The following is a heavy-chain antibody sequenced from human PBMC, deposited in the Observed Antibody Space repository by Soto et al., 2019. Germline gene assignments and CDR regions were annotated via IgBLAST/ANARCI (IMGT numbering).Heavy chain of an antibody. CDR1: LYTFNRNG. D-gene: IGHD3-22*01. V-gene: IGHV1-18*01. Sequence: GXSVQVSYKTSLYTFNRNGISWVRQAPGQGLEWMGWISPKIGSKKYAQKYQGRVIMTTDTSTSTAYMELRSLRCDDTAVYYCVKDRDSNSWPSKDVWGPGTKVTVYS. J-gene: IGHJ6*02. CDR2: ISPKIGSK. CDR3: VKDRDSNSWPSKDV.